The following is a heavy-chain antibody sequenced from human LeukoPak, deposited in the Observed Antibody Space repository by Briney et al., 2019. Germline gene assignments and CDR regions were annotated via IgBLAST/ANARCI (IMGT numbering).Heavy chain of an antibody. CDR2: MNHSGST. CDR3: AREGTLWFGRRTSGFDY. J-gene: IGHJ4*02. Sequence: SETLSLSCAVYGGSFSGYYWSWIRQPPGQGLEWMGGMNHSGSTNYNPSLKSRVTISVDTSKNQCSLKLSSVTAADTAVYYCAREGTLWFGRRTSGFDYWGQGTLVTVSS. CDR1: GGSFSGYY. V-gene: IGHV4-34*01. D-gene: IGHD3-10*01.